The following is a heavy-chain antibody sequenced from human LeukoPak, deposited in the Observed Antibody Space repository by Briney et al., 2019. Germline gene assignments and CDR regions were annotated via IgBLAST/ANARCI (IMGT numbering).Heavy chain of an antibody. CDR3: ARAPPYYSDSSGYYDC. V-gene: IGHV3-66*01. CDR2: IYRGGTT. D-gene: IGHD3-22*01. Sequence: GGSLRLSCAASGFTVSTNYMSWVRQAPGKGLEWVSIIYRGGTTYYADSVEGRFIISRDNSKNTLYLQMNSLRADDTAVYYCARAPPYYSDSSGYYDCWGQGALVTVSS. CDR1: GFTVSTNY. J-gene: IGHJ4*02.